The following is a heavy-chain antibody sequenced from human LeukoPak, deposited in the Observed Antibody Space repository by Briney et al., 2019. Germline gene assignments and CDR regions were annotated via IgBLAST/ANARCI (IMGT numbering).Heavy chain of an antibody. D-gene: IGHD6-13*01. Sequence: ASVKVSCKASGYTFTSYDINWVRQATGQGLEWMGWMNPNSGNTGYAQKFQGRVTITRNTSISTAYMELSSLRSEDTAVYYCARIGYSRNRRYFDYWGQGTLVTVSS. CDR2: MNPNSGNT. CDR3: ARIGYSRNRRYFDY. J-gene: IGHJ4*02. V-gene: IGHV1-8*03. CDR1: GYTFTSYD.